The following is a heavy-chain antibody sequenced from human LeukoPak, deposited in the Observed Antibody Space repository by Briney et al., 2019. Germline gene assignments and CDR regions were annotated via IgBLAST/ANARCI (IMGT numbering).Heavy chain of an antibody. CDR2: INGNSGGT. J-gene: IGHJ4*02. CDR3: ARVSQLHLLVDY. CDR1: GFTFTDHY. V-gene: IGHV1-2*02. Sequence: ASVKVSCKASGFTFTDHYMHWVRQVPGQGLEWMGWINGNSGGTFYAQKFQDRITVTRDTSISTAYMELSRLRSDDTAVYYCARVSQLHLLVDYWGQGTLVTVSS. D-gene: IGHD2-2*01.